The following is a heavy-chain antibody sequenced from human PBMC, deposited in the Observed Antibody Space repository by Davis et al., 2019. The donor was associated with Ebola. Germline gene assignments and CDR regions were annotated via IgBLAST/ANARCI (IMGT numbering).Heavy chain of an antibody. D-gene: IGHD1-7*01. J-gene: IGHJ4*02. CDR2: INHSGST. V-gene: IGHV4-34*01. Sequence: SETLSLTCAVYGGSFSGYYWSWIRQPPGKGLEWIGEINHSGSTNYNPSLKSRVTISVDTSKNQFSLKLSSVTAADTAVYYCARMGWNYAWRFDYWGQGTLVTVSS. CDR1: GGSFSGYY. CDR3: ARMGWNYAWRFDY.